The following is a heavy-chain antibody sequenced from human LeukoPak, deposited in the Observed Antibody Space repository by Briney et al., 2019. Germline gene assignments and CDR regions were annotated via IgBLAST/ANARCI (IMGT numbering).Heavy chain of an antibody. J-gene: IGHJ4*02. CDR2: ISSSGSYI. D-gene: IGHD6-19*01. CDR1: GFTFSSYS. CDR3: ARASSGWTVDLYYFDY. V-gene: IGHV3-21*01. Sequence: PGGSLRLSCAASGFTFSSYSMNWVRQAPGKGLEWVSSISSSGSYIYYADSVKGRFTVSRDNAKNSLYLQMNSLRAEDTAVYYCARASSGWTVDLYYFDYWGQGTQVTVSS.